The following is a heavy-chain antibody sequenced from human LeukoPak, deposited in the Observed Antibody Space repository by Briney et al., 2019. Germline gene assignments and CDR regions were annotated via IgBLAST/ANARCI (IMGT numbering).Heavy chain of an antibody. CDR2: IYSGGYT. V-gene: IGHV3-53*01. D-gene: IGHD3-10*01. J-gene: IGHJ4*02. CDR3: AKYGSGSYFAY. Sequence: XXXGKXXEWVSVIYSGGYTYYAESVKGRFTISRDNSNNTVYLQMNSLRAEDTAVYYCAKYGSGSYFAYWGQGTLVTVSS.